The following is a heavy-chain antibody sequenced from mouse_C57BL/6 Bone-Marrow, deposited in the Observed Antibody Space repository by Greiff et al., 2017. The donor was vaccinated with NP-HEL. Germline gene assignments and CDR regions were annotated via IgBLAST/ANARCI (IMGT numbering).Heavy chain of an antibody. J-gene: IGHJ3*01. CDR1: GSTFSSYG. D-gene: IGHD1-3*01. CDR3: ARNLKAY. V-gene: IGHV5-6*02. Sequence: DVKLVESGGDLVKPGGSLKLSCAASGSTFSSYGMSWVRQTPDKRLEWVATISSGGSYTYYPDSVKGRFTISRDNAKNTLYLQMSSLKSEDTAMYYCARNLKAYWGQGTLVTVSA. CDR2: ISSGGSYT.